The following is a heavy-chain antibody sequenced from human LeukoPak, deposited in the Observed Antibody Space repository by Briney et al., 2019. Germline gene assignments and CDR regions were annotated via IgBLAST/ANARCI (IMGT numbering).Heavy chain of an antibody. CDR1: GGSIRGYY. Sequence: SETLSLTCTVSGGSIRGYYWNWIRQPPGKGLQWIGYISYSGSTNYNPSLKSRVTISVDTSRNQVSLKLTSMTAADTGVYYCARTNTFDVGGEGTTATVSS. CDR2: ISYSGST. CDR3: ARTNTFDV. J-gene: IGHJ3*01. V-gene: IGHV4-59*01.